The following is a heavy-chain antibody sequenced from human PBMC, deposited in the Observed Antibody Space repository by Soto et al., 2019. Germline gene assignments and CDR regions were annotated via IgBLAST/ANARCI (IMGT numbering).Heavy chain of an antibody. CDR1: GYSFTSYW. D-gene: IGHD3-10*01. V-gene: IGHV5-10-1*01. J-gene: IGHJ4*01. CDR3: APHAYQPTSHAQGSYYNSAY. Sequence: GESLKISCKGSGYSFTSYWISWVRQMPGKGLEWMVRIDPSDSYTNYSPSFQGHVTISADKSISTAYLQWSSLKASDAAMYPCAPHAYQPTSHAQGSYYNSAYWGHGTLV. CDR2: IDPSDSYT.